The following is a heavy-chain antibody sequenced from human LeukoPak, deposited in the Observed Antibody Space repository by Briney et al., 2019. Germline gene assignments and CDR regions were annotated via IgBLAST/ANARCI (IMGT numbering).Heavy chain of an antibody. D-gene: IGHD6-13*01. CDR3: ARGPVSSGWYGNY. CDR1: GFTFSNYW. CDR2: IMQDGSEK. J-gene: IGHJ4*02. V-gene: IGHV3-7*04. Sequence: GGSLRLSCAASGFTFSNYWMRWVGQASGKGLEWVANIMQDGSEKYFVGSVMGRFTISRDNAKNSLYLQMSSLTAEDTAVYYCARGPVSSGWYGNYWGQGTLVTVSS.